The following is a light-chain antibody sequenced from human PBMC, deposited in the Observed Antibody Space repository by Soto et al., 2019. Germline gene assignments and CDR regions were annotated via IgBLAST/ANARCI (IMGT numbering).Light chain of an antibody. CDR1: QSVNND. Sequence: EIVMTQSPATLSVSPGGRVTLSCRARQSVNNDLAWYQQKPGQAPRLLIYGASTRATGIPARFSGSGSGTEFTLTISSLQSEDFAVYYCQQYNKWPPLTFGGGTKVEI. J-gene: IGKJ4*01. CDR2: GAS. CDR3: QQYNKWPPLT. V-gene: IGKV3-15*01.